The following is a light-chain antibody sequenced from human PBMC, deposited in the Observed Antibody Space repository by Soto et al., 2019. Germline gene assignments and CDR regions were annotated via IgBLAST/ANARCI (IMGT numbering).Light chain of an antibody. CDR2: AAS. CDR1: KGISSY. CDR3: QLYYSSPWT. J-gene: IGKJ1*01. V-gene: IGKV1-8*01. Sequence: AIRMTQSPSSFSASTGDRVTITCRASKGISSYLAWYQQKPGKAPKLLIYAASTLQSGLPSRFSDRGSGTDVTLTISCLQTEDFATYYGQLYYSSPWTVGQGTKVEIK.